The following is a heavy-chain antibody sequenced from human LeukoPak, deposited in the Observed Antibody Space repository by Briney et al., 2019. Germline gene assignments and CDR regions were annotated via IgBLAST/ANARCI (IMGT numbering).Heavy chain of an antibody. J-gene: IGHJ4*02. V-gene: IGHV3-74*01. Sequence: GGSLRLSCAASGFTLSSYWMHWVRQVPGKGLVWVSQINGDGSNAYHADSVKGRFTISRDNAKNTLYLQVNNLRAEDTAVCYCAKQMRDWGQGTLVTVSS. CDR1: GFTLSSYW. CDR3: AKQMRD. CDR2: INGDGSNA. D-gene: IGHD1/OR15-1a*01.